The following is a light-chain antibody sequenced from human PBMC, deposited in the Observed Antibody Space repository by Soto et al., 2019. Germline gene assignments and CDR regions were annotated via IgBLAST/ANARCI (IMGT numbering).Light chain of an antibody. CDR2: GAS. CDR1: QSVTSN. CDR3: QQYNNWPQT. Sequence: EIVLTQSPATLSLSPGERATLSCRASQSVTSNLAWYQQKPAQAPRLLIYGASTRATGIPARFSGSGSGTEFTLTINSLQSEDFTFYYCQQYNNWPQTFGQGTKVDIK. V-gene: IGKV3-15*01. J-gene: IGKJ1*01.